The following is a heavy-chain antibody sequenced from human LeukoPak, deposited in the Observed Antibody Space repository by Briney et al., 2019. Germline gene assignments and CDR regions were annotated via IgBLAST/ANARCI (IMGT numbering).Heavy chain of an antibody. D-gene: IGHD3-3*01. V-gene: IGHV4-38-2*01. CDR3: ARHAPDVENYFDY. CDR1: GYSIGSGYY. J-gene: IGHJ4*02. Sequence: SETLSLTCAVSGYSIGSGYYWGWIRPPPGKGREGIGSIYHSGSTYYNPSLKSRVTISVDTSKNQFSLKLSSVTAADTAVYYCARHAPDVENYFDYWGQGTLVTVSS. CDR2: IYHSGST.